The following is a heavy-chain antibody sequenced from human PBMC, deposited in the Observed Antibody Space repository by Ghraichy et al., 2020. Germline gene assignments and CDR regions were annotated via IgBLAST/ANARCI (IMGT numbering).Heavy chain of an antibody. J-gene: IGHJ4*02. CDR1: GYTFTGYY. D-gene: IGHD2-21*02. Sequence: ASVKVSCKASGYTFTGYYMHWVRQAPGQGLEWMGWINPNSGGTNYAQKFQGRVTMTRDTSIRPAYMELSRLRSDDTAVYYCAKTRVVTAILSFDYWGQGTLVTVSS. V-gene: IGHV1-2*02. CDR3: AKTRVVTAILSFDY. CDR2: INPNSGGT.